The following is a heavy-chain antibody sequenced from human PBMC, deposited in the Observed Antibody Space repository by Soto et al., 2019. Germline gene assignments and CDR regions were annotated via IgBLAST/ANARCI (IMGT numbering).Heavy chain of an antibody. CDR2: IQNSGST. D-gene: IGHD6-19*01. CDR3: AGGQQWLVYNN. J-gene: IGHJ4*02. CDR1: GGSISTSY. Sequence: PSETLSLTCSVSGGSISTSYWSWVRQPPGKGLEWIGHIQNSGSTNYNPSLKSRVTLSIDTSKNQFFLELSSVTAADTAAYYCAGGQQWLVYNNWGQGTLVTVSS. V-gene: IGHV4-59*01.